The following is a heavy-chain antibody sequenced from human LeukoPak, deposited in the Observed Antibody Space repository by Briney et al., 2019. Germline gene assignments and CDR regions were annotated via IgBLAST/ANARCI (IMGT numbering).Heavy chain of an antibody. Sequence: PSETLSLTCTVSGDSISSDYWGWIRQPPGKGLEWIGSIYYSGSTYYNPSLKSRVTISVDTSKNQFSLKLSSVTAADTAVYYCARIGDYYYGSGVYYWGQGTLVTVSS. CDR1: GDSISSDY. CDR2: IYYSGST. J-gene: IGHJ4*02. D-gene: IGHD3-10*01. V-gene: IGHV4-39*01. CDR3: ARIGDYYYGSGVYY.